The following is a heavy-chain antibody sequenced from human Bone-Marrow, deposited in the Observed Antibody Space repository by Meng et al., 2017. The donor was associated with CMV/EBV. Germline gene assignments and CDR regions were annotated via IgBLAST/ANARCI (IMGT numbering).Heavy chain of an antibody. Sequence: GGSLRLSCAASGFTVSSNYMSWVRQAPGKGLEWVSVIYSGGSTYYADSVKGRFTISRDNSKNTLYLQMNSLRAEDTAVYYCARDYGVVVPAAIGNYYYGMDVWGQGTTVTVSS. D-gene: IGHD2-2*01. V-gene: IGHV3-53*01. CDR2: IYSGGST. J-gene: IGHJ6*02. CDR1: GFTVSSNY. CDR3: ARDYGVVVPAAIGNYYYGMDV.